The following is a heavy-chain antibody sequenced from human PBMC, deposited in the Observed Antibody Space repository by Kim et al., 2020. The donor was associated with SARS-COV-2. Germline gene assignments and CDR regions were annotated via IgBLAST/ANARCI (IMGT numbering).Heavy chain of an antibody. Sequence: GKQGFAQKCPGRVTMTRNTSISTAYMELSSLRSEDTAVYYCARGRYPFDPWGQGTLVTVSS. CDR3: ARGRYPFDP. D-gene: IGHD1-1*01. J-gene: IGHJ5*02. V-gene: IGHV1-8*01. CDR2: GKQ.